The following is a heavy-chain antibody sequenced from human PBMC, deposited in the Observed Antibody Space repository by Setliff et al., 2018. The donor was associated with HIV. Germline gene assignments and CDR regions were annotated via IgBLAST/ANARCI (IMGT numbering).Heavy chain of an antibody. CDR2: IYHTGST. D-gene: IGHD1-1*01. Sequence: PSETLSLTCAVSGGSINGSNWWSWVRQPPGKGLEWIGEIYHTGSTNYNPSLKSRVTISVDTSKNQFSLKLSPVTAADTAVYYCARDAVTGTPGGYYFYYMDVWGKGTTVTVSS. J-gene: IGHJ6*03. V-gene: IGHV4-4*02. CDR1: GGSINGSNW. CDR3: ARDAVTGTPGGYYFYYMDV.